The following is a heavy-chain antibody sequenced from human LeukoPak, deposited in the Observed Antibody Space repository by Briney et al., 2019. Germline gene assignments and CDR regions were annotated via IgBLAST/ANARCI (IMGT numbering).Heavy chain of an antibody. CDR2: INHSGST. Sequence: SETLSLTCAVYGGSFSAYYWSWIRQPPGKGLEWIGEINHSGSTNYNPSLKSRVNISVDTSKNQFSLKLSSVTAADTAVYYCARVSRLWWARDICGQGTMVTVSS. CDR3: ARVSRLWWARDI. J-gene: IGHJ3*02. V-gene: IGHV4-34*01. D-gene: IGHD2-21*01. CDR1: GGSFSAYY.